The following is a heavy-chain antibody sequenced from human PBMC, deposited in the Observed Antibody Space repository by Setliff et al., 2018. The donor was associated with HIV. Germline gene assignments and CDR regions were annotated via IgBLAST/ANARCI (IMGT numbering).Heavy chain of an antibody. Sequence: PGGSLRLSCAASGFTFSSYEMNWVRQAPGKGLEWVSYISSSGSTIYYADSVKGRFTISRDNAKNSLYLQMNSLRAEDTTIYYCARGGASGWWESPYYMDVWGKGTTVTVSS. CDR3: ARGGASGWWESPYYMDV. V-gene: IGHV3-48*03. CDR1: GFTFSSYE. J-gene: IGHJ6*03. D-gene: IGHD6-19*01. CDR2: ISSSGSTI.